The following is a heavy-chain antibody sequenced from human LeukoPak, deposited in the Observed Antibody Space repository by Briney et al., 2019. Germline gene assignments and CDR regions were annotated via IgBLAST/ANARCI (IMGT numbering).Heavy chain of an antibody. V-gene: IGHV3-30-3*01. CDR3: ASWNTPFDY. CDR2: ISYDGSNK. CDR1: GFTFSSYA. J-gene: IGHJ4*02. D-gene: IGHD1/OR15-1a*01. Sequence: GGSLRLSCAASGFTFSSYAMHWVRQAPGKGLEWVAVISYDGSNKYYADSVKGRFTISRDNSKNTLYLQMNSLRAEDTAVYYCASWNTPFDYWGQGTLVTVSS.